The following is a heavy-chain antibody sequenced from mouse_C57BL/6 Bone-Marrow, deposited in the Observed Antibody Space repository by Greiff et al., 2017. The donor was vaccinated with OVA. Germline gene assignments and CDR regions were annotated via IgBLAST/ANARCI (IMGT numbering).Heavy chain of an antibody. Sequence: QVQLQQSGPGLVQPSQSLSITCTASGFSLTSYGVHWVRQSPGKGLEWLGEIWRGGSTAYYAAFISRLSTSKDNPKSHAFYKMNSLQADDTAVYYCARRWLLCYAMDYWGRGTSVTVSA. D-gene: IGHD2-3*01. V-gene: IGHV2-2*01. J-gene: IGHJ4*01. CDR3: ARRWLLCYAMDY. CDR2: IWRGGST. CDR1: GFSLTSYG.